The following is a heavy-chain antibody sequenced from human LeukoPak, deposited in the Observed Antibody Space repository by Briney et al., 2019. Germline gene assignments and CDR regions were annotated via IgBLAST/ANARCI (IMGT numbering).Heavy chain of an antibody. CDR1: GFTFSSYA. Sequence: GGSLRLSCAASGFTFSSYAMSWVRQAPGKGLEWVSAISGSGGSTYYADSVKGRFTISRDNSKNTLYLQMSSLRAEDTAVYYCVKDGWIQLWLRFDYFDYWGQGTLVTVSS. V-gene: IGHV3-23*01. J-gene: IGHJ4*02. CDR3: VKDGWIQLWLRFDYFDY. D-gene: IGHD5-18*01. CDR2: ISGSGGST.